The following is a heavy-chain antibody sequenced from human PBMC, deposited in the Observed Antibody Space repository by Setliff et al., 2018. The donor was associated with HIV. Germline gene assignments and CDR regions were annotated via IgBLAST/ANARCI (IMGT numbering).Heavy chain of an antibody. J-gene: IGHJ6*02. CDR2: IIPIFNTE. CDR3: ARGSGGYCSGGSCYFGFGWSR. V-gene: IGHV1-69*13. Sequence: SVKVSCKASGATFSSYSITGVRQAPGQGLEWMGGIIPIFNTENYAQKFQGRVTITADESTITAYMELSSLGSEDTAVYYCARGSGGYCSGGSCYFGFGWSRWGQGTTVTVSS. CDR1: GATFSSYS. D-gene: IGHD2-15*01.